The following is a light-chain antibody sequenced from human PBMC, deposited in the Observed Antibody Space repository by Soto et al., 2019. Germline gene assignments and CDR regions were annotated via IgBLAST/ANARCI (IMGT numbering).Light chain of an antibody. J-gene: IGLJ1*01. V-gene: IGLV2-14*01. CDR2: EVS. Sequence: QSVLAQPASVSGSPGQSITISCAGTSSDVGAYNFVSWYQHHPDKAPKLMISEVSNRPSGVSDRFSGSKSGNTASLTISGPQAEDEAEYYCPYLTTAIVVVGTGTKLTVL. CDR3: PYLTTAIVV. CDR1: SSDVGAYNF.